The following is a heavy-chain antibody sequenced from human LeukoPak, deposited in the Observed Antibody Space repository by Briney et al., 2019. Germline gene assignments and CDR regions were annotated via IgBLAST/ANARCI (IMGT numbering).Heavy chain of an antibody. CDR1: GFTLSDHY. CDR3: VRGHNSLDY. D-gene: IGHD1-14*01. Sequence: GGSLRLSCAASGFTLSDHYMDWVRQAPRKGLEWVGRTRDRTHSYSTEYAASVKGRFTISRDDSKNSFYLQMNSLKTEDTAVYYCVRGHNSLDYWGQGTLVTVSS. CDR2: TRDRTHSYST. V-gene: IGHV3-72*01. J-gene: IGHJ4*02.